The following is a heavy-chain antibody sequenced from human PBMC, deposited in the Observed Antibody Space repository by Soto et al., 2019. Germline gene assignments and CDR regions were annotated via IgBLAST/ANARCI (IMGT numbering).Heavy chain of an antibody. D-gene: IGHD3-16*01. Sequence: SETLSLTCTVSGGSISSSSHYWGWIRQPPGKGLEWIGTFYYSGNPYYNPSLKSRLTISVDTSKNQFSLKLSSVTAADTAVYYCARTLDYGHMDVWGKGTTVTVSS. J-gene: IGHJ6*03. CDR1: GGSISSSSHY. V-gene: IGHV4-39*07. CDR2: FYYSGNP. CDR3: ARTLDYGHMDV.